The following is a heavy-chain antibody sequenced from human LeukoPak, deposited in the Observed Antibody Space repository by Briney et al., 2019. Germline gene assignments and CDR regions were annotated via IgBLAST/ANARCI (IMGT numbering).Heavy chain of an antibody. V-gene: IGHV1-8*01. Sequence: ASVKASCKASGYTFTSYDINWVRQATGQGLEWMGWMNPNSGNTGYAQKFQGRVTMTRNTSISTAYMELSSLRSDDMAVYYCARKYLYGSGKPHFDYWGQGTLVTVSS. J-gene: IGHJ4*02. CDR1: GYTFTSYD. CDR3: ARKYLYGSGKPHFDY. D-gene: IGHD3-10*01. CDR2: MNPNSGNT.